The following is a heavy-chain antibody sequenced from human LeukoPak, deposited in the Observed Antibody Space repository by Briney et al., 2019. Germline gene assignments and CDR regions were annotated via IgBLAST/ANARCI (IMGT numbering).Heavy chain of an antibody. Sequence: ASVKVSCKASGGTFSSYDISWVRQAPGQGLEWMGGITPMFGTPNYAQKFQGRVTITADESTSTVYMELSSLRSEDTAVYYCARGWLAEITVVTPYNYWGQGTLVAVSS. V-gene: IGHV1-69*13. D-gene: IGHD4-23*01. CDR1: GGTFSSYD. J-gene: IGHJ4*02. CDR2: ITPMFGTP. CDR3: ARGWLAEITVVTPYNY.